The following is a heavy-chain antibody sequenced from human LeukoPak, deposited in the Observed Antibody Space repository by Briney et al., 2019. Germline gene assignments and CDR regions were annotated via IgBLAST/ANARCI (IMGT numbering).Heavy chain of an antibody. CDR2: IYYTGST. CDR3: ARHPTRGYYDSRMDRVDY. V-gene: IGHV4-39*01. J-gene: IGHJ4*02. D-gene: IGHD3-22*01. Sequence: PSETLSLTCTVSGGSISSSSYYWGWIRQPPGKGLEWIATIYYTGSTYYNPALESRVTISVVTSKNQFSLKLTSVTAADTAVYYCARHPTRGYYDSRMDRVDYWGQGTLVTVSS. CDR1: GGSISSSSYY.